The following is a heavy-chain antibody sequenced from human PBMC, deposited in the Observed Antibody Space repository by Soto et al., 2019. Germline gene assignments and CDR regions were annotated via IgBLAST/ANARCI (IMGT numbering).Heavy chain of an antibody. V-gene: IGHV4-30-2*01. Sequence: SETLSLTCNMSGDSYSISTYSWSWIRQPPGKALQWIGFIYQSGVTSSNPSLASRVSISLDRSNYQASLKLKSVTAADTAVYFCAGMPYTSGLRFDPWGPGTLVTVSS. D-gene: IGHD6-19*01. CDR2: IYQSGVT. CDR3: AGMPYTSGLRFDP. J-gene: IGHJ5*02. CDR1: GDSYSISTYS.